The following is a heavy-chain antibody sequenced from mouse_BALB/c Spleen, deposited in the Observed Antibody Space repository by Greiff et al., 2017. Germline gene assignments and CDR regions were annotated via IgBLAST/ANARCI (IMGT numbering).Heavy chain of an antibody. CDR2: ISSGGST. CDR3: ARDEGWIAY. CDR1: GFTFSDYY. V-gene: IGHV5-6-5*01. Sequence: EVKLVESGGGLVKPGGSLKLSCAASGFTFSDYYMYWVRQTPEKRLEWVASISSGGSTYYPDSVKGRFTISRDNARNILYLQMSSLRSEDTAMYYCARDEGWIAYWGQGTLVTVSA. J-gene: IGHJ3*01.